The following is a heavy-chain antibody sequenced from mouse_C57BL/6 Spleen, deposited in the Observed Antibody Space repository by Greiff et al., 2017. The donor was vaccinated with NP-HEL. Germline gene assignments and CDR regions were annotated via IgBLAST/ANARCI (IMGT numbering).Heavy chain of an antibody. V-gene: IGHV2-2*01. J-gene: IGHJ1*03. Sequence: VQLKESGPGLVQPSQSLSITCTVSGFSLTSYGVHWVRQSPGKGLEWLGVIWSGGSTDYNAAFISRLSISKDNSKSQVFFKMNSLQADDTAIYYCARNELRYFDVWGTGTTVTVSS. CDR1: GFSLTSYG. D-gene: IGHD2-1*01. CDR2: IWSGGST. CDR3: ARNELRYFDV.